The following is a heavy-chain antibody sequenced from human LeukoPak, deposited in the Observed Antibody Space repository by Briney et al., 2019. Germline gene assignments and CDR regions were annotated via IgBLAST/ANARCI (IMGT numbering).Heavy chain of an antibody. CDR3: ATYPFRGATHYFDY. D-gene: IGHD3-10*01. V-gene: IGHV4-59*01. Sequence: SETLSLTCTVSGGSISSYYWSWIRQPPGKGLEWIGYIYYSGSTNYNPSLKSRVTISVDTSKNQFSLKLSSVTAADTAVYYCATYPFRGATHYFDYWGQGILVTVSS. J-gene: IGHJ4*02. CDR1: GGSISSYY. CDR2: IYYSGST.